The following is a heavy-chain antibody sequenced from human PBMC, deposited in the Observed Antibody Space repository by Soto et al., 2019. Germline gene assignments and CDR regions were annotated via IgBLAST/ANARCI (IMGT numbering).Heavy chain of an antibody. Sequence: GASVKVSFKASGYTFTSYGISWVRQAPGQGLEWMGWISAYNGNTNYAQKLQGRVTMTTDTSTSTAYMELRSLRSDDTAVYYCARVGIAVAGTGSLQHWGQGTLVTVSS. V-gene: IGHV1-18*04. CDR1: GYTFTSYG. J-gene: IGHJ1*01. CDR3: ARVGIAVAGTGSLQH. D-gene: IGHD6-19*01. CDR2: ISAYNGNT.